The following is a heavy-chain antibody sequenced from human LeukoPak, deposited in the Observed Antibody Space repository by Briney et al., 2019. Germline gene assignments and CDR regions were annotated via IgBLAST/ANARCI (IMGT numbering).Heavy chain of an antibody. V-gene: IGHV4-39*01. CDR1: GGPISSYY. CDR2: NYYNEST. J-gene: IGHJ4*02. Sequence: SETLSLTCTVSGGPISSYYWGWIRQSPGKGLEWIGSNYYNESTYYNPSFKSRVTIHVDMSENQFSLRLNSVTAADTAVYYCARGYSTGTPFFDYWGQGILVTVSS. D-gene: IGHD2-8*02. CDR3: ARGYSTGTPFFDY.